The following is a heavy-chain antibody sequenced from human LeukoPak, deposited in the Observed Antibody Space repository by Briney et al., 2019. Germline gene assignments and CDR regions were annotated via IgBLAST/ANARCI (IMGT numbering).Heavy chain of an antibody. Sequence: GGSLRLSCAASGFTFSSYSMNWVRQAPGKGLEWVSSISSSSSYIYYADSVKGRFTISRDNAKNSLYLQMNSLRAEDTAVYYCAIALHPRWRAFDIWGQGTMVTVSS. D-gene: IGHD4-23*01. CDR3: AIALHPRWRAFDI. J-gene: IGHJ3*02. V-gene: IGHV3-21*01. CDR2: ISSSSSYI. CDR1: GFTFSSYS.